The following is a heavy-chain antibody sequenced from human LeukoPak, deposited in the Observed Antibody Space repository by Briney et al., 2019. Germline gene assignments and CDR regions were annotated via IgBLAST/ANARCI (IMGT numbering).Heavy chain of an antibody. CDR3: ARGGLGSSWNYYFDY. Sequence: ASVKVSCKASGYTFTSYYMHWVRQAPGQGPEWMGIINPTGGSTTYAQKFQGRVTMTSDTSTRIVYMELSSLGFEDTAVYYCARGGLGSSWNYYFDYWGQGTLVTVSS. J-gene: IGHJ4*02. CDR1: GYTFTSYY. D-gene: IGHD6-13*01. CDR2: INPTGGST. V-gene: IGHV1-46*01.